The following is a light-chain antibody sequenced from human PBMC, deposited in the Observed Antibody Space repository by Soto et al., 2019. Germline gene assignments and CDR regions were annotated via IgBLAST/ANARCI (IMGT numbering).Light chain of an antibody. J-gene: IGKJ5*01. CDR3: QQRSNWPPIT. CDR1: QSVRRY. Sequence: EIVLTHSPATLSLSPGERATLSCRSSQSVRRYLAWYQQKPGQAPRLLLYDASTRATGIPARFSGSGSGTDFTLTISSLEPEDFAVYYCQQRSNWPPITFGQGTRLE. CDR2: DAS. V-gene: IGKV3-11*01.